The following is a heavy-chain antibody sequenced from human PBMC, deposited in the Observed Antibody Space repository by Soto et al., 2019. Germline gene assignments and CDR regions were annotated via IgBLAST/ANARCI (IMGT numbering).Heavy chain of an antibody. CDR3: ARGGSPGFADF. CDR1: DFIFGAYW. J-gene: IGHJ4*02. D-gene: IGHD3-9*01. V-gene: IGHV3-7*03. Sequence: LRLSCVASDFIFGAYWMSWVRRTPGKGLEWVANINQDGSAKYYVDSVRGRFSISRDNAKDSLFLQMDSLRAEDTAVYYCARGGSPGFADFCGQGALVTGSA. CDR2: INQDGSAK.